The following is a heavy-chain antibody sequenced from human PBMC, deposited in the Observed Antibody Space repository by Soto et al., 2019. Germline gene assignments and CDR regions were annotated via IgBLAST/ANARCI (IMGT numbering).Heavy chain of an antibody. CDR3: AQMILRTVFGLVTPTAIDFDF. V-gene: IGHV2-5*02. D-gene: IGHD3-3*01. CDR2: LYWDADQ. CDR1: GFSLTTRGVG. J-gene: IGHJ4*01. Sequence: QITLNESGPTVVKPAETLTLTCTFSGFSLTTRGVGVGWIRKSPGKAPEWLALLYWDADQRYSASLKSRLTSTNDTSKHPVVLTMASVGPADTATYYCAQMILRTVFGLVTPTAIDFDFWGRGSQVVV.